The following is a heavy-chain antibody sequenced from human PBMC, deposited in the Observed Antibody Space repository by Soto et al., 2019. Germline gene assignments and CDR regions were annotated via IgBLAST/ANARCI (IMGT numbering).Heavy chain of an antibody. CDR2: ISGSGRDT. V-gene: IGHV3-23*01. J-gene: IGHJ4*02. CDR1: GFTFSSSA. CDR3: AKDASGTYYVDY. Sequence: GGSLRLSCAASGFTFSSSATSWVRQAPGKGLEWVSSISGSGRDTYYADSVKGRFTISRDNSKNTLYLQMNSLRAEDTAVYYCAKDASGTYYVDYWGQRTPVTVSS. D-gene: IGHD1-26*01.